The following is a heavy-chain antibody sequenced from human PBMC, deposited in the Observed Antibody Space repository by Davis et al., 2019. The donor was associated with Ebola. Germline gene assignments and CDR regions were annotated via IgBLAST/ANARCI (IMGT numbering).Heavy chain of an antibody. CDR1: GYTFTSYY. J-gene: IGHJ4*02. CDR3: AREFEDDILIGAFDY. CDR2: INPSGGST. V-gene: IGHV1-46*01. Sequence: ASVKVSCKASGYTFTSYYMHWVRQAPGQGLEWMGIINPSGGSTSYAQKFQGRVTMTRDTSTSTVYMELSSLRSEDTAVYYCAREFEDDILIGAFDYWGQGTLVTVSS. D-gene: IGHD3-9*01.